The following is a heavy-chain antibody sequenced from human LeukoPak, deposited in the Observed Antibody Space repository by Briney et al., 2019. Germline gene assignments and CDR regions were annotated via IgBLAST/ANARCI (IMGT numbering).Heavy chain of an antibody. V-gene: IGHV3-7*03. CDR1: GFTFSTYW. D-gene: IGHD6-19*01. J-gene: IGHJ4*02. CDR2: IKQDGSEK. Sequence: GGSLRLSCAASGFTFSTYWMSWVRQAPGRGLEWVANIKQDGSEKYYVDSVKGRFTISRDNGKNSLYLQMNSLRAEDTAVYYCARLGIAVAGTGFHWGQGTLVTVSS. CDR3: ARLGIAVAGTGFH.